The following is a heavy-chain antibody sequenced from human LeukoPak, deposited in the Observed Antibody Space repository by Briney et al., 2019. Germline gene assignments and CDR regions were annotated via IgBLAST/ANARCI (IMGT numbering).Heavy chain of an antibody. V-gene: IGHV3-9*01. J-gene: IGHJ4*02. D-gene: IGHD7-27*01. CDR2: ISWNSGSI. CDR1: GFTFDDYA. Sequence: GASLRLSCAASGFTFDDYAMHWVRQAPGKGLEWISGISWNSGSIGYADSVKGRFTISRDNAKNSLYLQMNSLRAEDTAVYYCARAGPGEILDYWGQGTLVTVSS. CDR3: ARAGPGEILDY.